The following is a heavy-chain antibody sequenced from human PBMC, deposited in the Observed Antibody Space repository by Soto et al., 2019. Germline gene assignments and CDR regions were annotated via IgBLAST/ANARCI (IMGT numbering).Heavy chain of an antibody. CDR2: IYYNGKT. D-gene: IGHD3-9*01. J-gene: IGHJ4*02. Sequence: QLQLQQSGPGLLKPSETLSLTCSVSAGSINSRSYFWAWIRQPPGKGLEWIGSIYYNGKTYYSPSLKSRLNVSVDTVKNQFSLKLTSVSAADTAIYYCARDRYGGFDYWGLGTLVIVSS. CDR1: AGSINSRSYF. V-gene: IGHV4-39*02. CDR3: ARDRYGGFDY.